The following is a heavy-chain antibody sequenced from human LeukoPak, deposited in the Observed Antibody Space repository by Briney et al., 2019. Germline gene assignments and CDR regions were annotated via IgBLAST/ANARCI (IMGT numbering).Heavy chain of an antibody. CDR2: ISGSAGYT. CDR3: AKDRIDSGSYYYIDD. CDR1: GFTFSSHA. V-gene: IGHV3-23*01. Sequence: GGSLRLSCAASGFTFSSHAMSWVRQAPGKGLEWVSGISGSAGYTYYAVSVKGRFTISRDNSRNKLFLQMHSLRVEDTAVYYCAKDRIDSGSYYYIDDWGQGTLVTVSS. J-gene: IGHJ4*02. D-gene: IGHD3-10*01.